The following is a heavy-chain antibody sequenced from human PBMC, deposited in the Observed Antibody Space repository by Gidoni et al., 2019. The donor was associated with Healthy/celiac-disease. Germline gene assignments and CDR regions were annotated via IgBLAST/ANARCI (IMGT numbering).Heavy chain of an antibody. D-gene: IGHD1-7*01. V-gene: IGHV5-51*01. J-gene: IGHJ6*03. CDR1: GDSFTSYW. Sequence: EVQLVQSGAEVKKPGESLRISCQGAGDSFTSYWIGWVRQMPGKGLEWMGSIYPGDSDTRYSPSVQGQVTISADKSISTAYLQWSSLKASDTAMYYCAISGTSYYYYMDVWGKGTTVTVSS. CDR3: AISGTSYYYYMDV. CDR2: IYPGDSDT.